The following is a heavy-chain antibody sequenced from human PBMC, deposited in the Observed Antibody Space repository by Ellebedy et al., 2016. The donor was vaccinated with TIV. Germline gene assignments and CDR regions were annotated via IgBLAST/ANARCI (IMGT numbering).Heavy chain of an antibody. CDR1: GFTFDDYA. Sequence: SLKISXAASGFTFDDYAMHWVRQAPGKGLEWVSGISWNSGTTDYAAFVKGRFTISRDNSKNTVSLHMSSLRAEDTAVYFCAKERLEYGDSGFDYWGQGTLVTVSS. D-gene: IGHD4-17*01. CDR2: ISWNSGTT. CDR3: AKERLEYGDSGFDY. J-gene: IGHJ4*02. V-gene: IGHV3-9*01.